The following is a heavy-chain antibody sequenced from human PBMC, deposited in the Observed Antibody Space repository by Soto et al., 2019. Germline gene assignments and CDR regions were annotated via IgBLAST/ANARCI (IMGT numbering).Heavy chain of an antibody. J-gene: IGHJ6*02. CDR3: ARDLEGSGSHWLGYNYYAMDV. V-gene: IGHV3-11*01. Sequence: LRLSCAASGFTISDYYMTWIRQAPGKGLEWVSYISSEGTTTYYADSVRDRFSISLDNAKNSVYLQMNSLRADDSGVYYCARDLEGSGSHWLGYNYYAMDVWGQGTTVTVSS. CDR2: ISSEGTTT. CDR1: GFTISDYY. D-gene: IGHD3-10*01.